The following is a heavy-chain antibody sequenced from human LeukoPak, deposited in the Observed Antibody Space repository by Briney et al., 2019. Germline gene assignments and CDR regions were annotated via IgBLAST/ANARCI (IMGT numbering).Heavy chain of an antibody. Sequence: WVRQAPGKGLEWVGRIKSKADGGTINYAAPVKGRFTISRDDSRNTLYLQMNSLRAEDTAVYYCARDRYSGSIYGMDVWGQGTTVTVSS. D-gene: IGHD1-26*01. J-gene: IGHJ6*02. V-gene: IGHV3-15*06. CDR3: ARDRYSGSIYGMDV. CDR2: IKSKADGGTI.